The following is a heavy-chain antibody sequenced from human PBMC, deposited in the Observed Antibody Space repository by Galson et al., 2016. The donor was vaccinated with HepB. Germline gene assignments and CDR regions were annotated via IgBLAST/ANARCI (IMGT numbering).Heavy chain of an antibody. Sequence: SLRLSCAASGFTFSGSTIHWVRQASGKGLEWVGRVRGKTNSYSTAYTASVNGRFTIPRDDSKDTAYLQMNSLKTEDTAVYYCASSTTPDYYYGMDVWGQGTTVTVSS. D-gene: IGHD4-11*01. J-gene: IGHJ6*02. CDR3: ASSTTPDYYYGMDV. V-gene: IGHV3-73*01. CDR2: VRGKTNSYST. CDR1: GFTFSGST.